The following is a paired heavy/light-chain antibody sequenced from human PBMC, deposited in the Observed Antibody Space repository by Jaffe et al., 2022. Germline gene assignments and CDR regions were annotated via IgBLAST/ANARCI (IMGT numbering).Heavy chain of an antibody. J-gene: IGHJ4*02. CDR1: GFTVSSNY. CDR2: IYSGGST. D-gene: IGHD3-9*01. V-gene: IGHV3-66*02. Sequence: EVQLVESGGGLVQPGGSLRLSCAASGFTVSSNYMSWVRQAPGKGLEWVSVIYSGGSTYYADSVKGRFTISRDNSKNTLYLQMNSLRAEDTAVYYCARGYYDILTGYLFDYWGQGTLVTVSS. CDR3: ARGYYDILTGYLFDY.
Light chain of an antibody. CDR2: AAS. CDR1: QGISSY. Sequence: DIQLTQSPSFLSASVGDRVTITCRASQGISSYLAWYQQKPGKAPKLLIYAASTLQSGVPSRFSGSGSGTEFTLTISSLQPEDFATYYCQQLNSYLHTFGGGTKVEIK. CDR3: QQLNSYLHT. J-gene: IGKJ4*01. V-gene: IGKV1-9*01.